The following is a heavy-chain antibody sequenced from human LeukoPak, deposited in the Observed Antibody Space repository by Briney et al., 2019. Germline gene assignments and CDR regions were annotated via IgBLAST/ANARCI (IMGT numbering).Heavy chain of an antibody. V-gene: IGHV4-61*02. CDR1: GDSISSGSFY. CDR3: ARDWPFYSY. CDR2: IYTSGST. D-gene: IGHD2/OR15-2a*01. J-gene: IGHJ4*02. Sequence: SQTLSLTCTVSGDSISSGSFYWSWIRQPAGKGLEWIGRIYTSGSTNYNPSLKSRVTMSVDTSKNQFSLKLSSVTAADTAVYYCARDWPFYSYWGQGTLVTVSS.